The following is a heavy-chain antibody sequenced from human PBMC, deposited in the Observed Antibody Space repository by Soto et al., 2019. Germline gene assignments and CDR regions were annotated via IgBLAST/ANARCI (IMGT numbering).Heavy chain of an antibody. CDR1: GGSISSNY. CDR2: IYYTGRT. J-gene: IGHJ4*02. Sequence: PSETLSLTCTVSGGSISSNYWTWVRQPPGKGLEWIGYIYYTGRTNYNPSLKSRVTISVDTSKNQFSLKLSSVTAADTAVYYCARTVGPGLTGYFDYWGQGTLVTVSS. D-gene: IGHD1-1*01. CDR3: ARTVGPGLTGYFDY. V-gene: IGHV4-59*01.